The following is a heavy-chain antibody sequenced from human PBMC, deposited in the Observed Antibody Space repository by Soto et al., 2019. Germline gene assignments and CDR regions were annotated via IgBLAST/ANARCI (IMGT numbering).Heavy chain of an antibody. CDR2: ISYDGSNK. CDR1: GFTFSSYA. V-gene: IGHV3-30-3*01. Sequence: QVQLVESGGGVVQPGRSLRLSCAASGFTFSSYAMHWVRQAPGKGLEWVAVISYDGSNKYYADSVKGRFTISRDNSKNTLYLQMNSLRAEDTAVYYCARAMAADADGGFDYWGQGTLVTVSS. D-gene: IGHD6-13*01. J-gene: IGHJ4*02. CDR3: ARAMAADADGGFDY.